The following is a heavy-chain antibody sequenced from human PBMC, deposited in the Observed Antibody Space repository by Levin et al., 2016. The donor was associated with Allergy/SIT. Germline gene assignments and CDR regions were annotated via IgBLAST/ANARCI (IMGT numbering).Heavy chain of an antibody. CDR1: GVYSNT. V-gene: IGHV4-59*01. J-gene: IGHJ2*01. CDR3: VREDQGGWFFEL. Sequence: SETLSLTCNVSGVYSNTWTWIRQSPGKGLEWIGYIDHGETTRYNPSLKGRVTLTLDTAKKQFSMTLTAVTAADTAVYYCVREDQGGWFFELWGRGALVTVSS. D-gene: IGHD2-15*01. CDR2: IDHGETT.